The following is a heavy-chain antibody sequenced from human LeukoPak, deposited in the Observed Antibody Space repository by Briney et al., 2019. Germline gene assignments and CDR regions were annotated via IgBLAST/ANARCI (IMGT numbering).Heavy chain of an antibody. V-gene: IGHV4-59*01. CDR1: GASITTYY. CDR2: IYYSGST. CDR3: ARGAARYYYYYMDV. Sequence: SETLSLTCTVSGASITTYYWSWIRQPPGKGLEWIGYIYYSGSTNYNPSLKSRVTISVDTSKNQFSLKLSSVTAADTAVYYCARGAARYYYYYMDVWGKGTTVTVSS. J-gene: IGHJ6*03.